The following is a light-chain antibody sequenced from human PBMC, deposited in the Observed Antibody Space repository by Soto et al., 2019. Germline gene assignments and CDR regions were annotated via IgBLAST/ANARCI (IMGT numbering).Light chain of an antibody. CDR1: QSVLHSPNNKNY. CDR2: WAS. CDR3: QQYYGIPRT. Sequence: DIVMTQSPDSLAVSLGERATINCRSSQSVLHSPNNKNYLAWYQQKPGQPPKLLIYWASIRESGVPDRFSGSGSGTDFTLTISSLQAEDVAVYYCQQYYGIPRTFGQGTKVEIK. J-gene: IGKJ1*01. V-gene: IGKV4-1*01.